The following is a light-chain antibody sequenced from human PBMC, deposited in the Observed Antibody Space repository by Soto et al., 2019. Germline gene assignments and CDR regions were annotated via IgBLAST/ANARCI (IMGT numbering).Light chain of an antibody. CDR3: PQYGSTPLT. V-gene: IGKV3-20*01. CDR2: DAS. Sequence: EIVLTQAPGTLSLSPGERATLSCRASQSVGNNNLAWYQQKPGQAPRFLIYDASSRATGIPDRFSGSGSGTDFTLTISRLEPEDFAVYYCPQYGSTPLTFGGGT. CDR1: QSVGNNN. J-gene: IGKJ4*01.